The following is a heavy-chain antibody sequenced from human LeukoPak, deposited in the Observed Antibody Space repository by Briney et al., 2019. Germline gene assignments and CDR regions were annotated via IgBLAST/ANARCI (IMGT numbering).Heavy chain of an antibody. D-gene: IGHD3-10*01. Sequence: GASVTVSFTASGYTFTVYYMHWVRQAPGQGLEWMGWINPNSGGTNYAQKFQGRVTMTGDTSISTAYMELSRLRSDDTAVYYWARDSRGGFDYWGQGTLVTVSS. V-gene: IGHV1-2*02. CDR1: GYTFTVYY. CDR3: ARDSRGGFDY. CDR2: INPNSGGT. J-gene: IGHJ4*02.